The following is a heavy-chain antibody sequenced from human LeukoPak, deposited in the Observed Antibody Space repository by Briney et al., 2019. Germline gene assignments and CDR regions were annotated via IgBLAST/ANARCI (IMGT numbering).Heavy chain of an antibody. CDR1: GGSISSGGYS. J-gene: IGHJ4*02. V-gene: IGHV4-30-2*01. D-gene: IGHD3-22*01. Sequence: SETLSLTCAVSGGSISSGGYSWSWIRQPPGKGLEWIGYIYHSGSTYYNPSLKSRVTISVDTSKNQFSLKLSSVTAADTAVYYCARTVMSRGGYYLDYWGQGTLVTVSS. CDR2: IYHSGST. CDR3: ARTVMSRGGYYLDY.